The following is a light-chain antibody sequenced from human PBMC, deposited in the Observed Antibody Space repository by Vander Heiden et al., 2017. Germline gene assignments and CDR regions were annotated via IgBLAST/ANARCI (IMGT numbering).Light chain of an antibody. CDR1: SSNIGSNA. CDR2: YDD. CDR3: AAWDDSLNGVI. V-gene: IGLV1-36*01. J-gene: IGLJ2*01. Sequence: QSVLTQPPSVPEAPRQRVTIPCSGSSSNIGSNAVNWYQQLPGKAPKLLIFYDDLLPSGVSDRFSGSKSGTSASLAISGLQSEDEADYYCAAWDDSLNGVIFGGGTRLTVL.